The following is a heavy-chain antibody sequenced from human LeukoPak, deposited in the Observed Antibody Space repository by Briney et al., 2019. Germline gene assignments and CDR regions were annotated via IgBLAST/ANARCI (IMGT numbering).Heavy chain of an antibody. D-gene: IGHD6-6*01. Sequence: PGGCLRLSCAASGFTVSSNYMSWVRQAPGKGLEWVSVIYSGGSTHYTDSVKGRFSISRDNSKNTVYLQMNSLRGEDTAVYYCARRSVPGRPGFWGQGTLVTVSS. J-gene: IGHJ4*02. V-gene: IGHV3-66*04. CDR3: ARRSVPGRPGF. CDR2: IYSGGST. CDR1: GFTVSSNY.